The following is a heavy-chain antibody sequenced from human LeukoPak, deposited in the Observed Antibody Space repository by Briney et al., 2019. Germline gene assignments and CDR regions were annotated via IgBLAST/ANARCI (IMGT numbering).Heavy chain of an antibody. D-gene: IGHD5-24*01. V-gene: IGHV3-30*02. J-gene: IGHJ4*02. Sequence: PGGSLRLSCAASGFTFSSYGMHWVRQAPGKGLEWVAFIRYDGSNKYYADSVKGRFTISRDNSKNTLYLQMNSLRAEDTAVYYCAKDYPRWLQLLRSDYWGQGTLVTVSS. CDR3: AKDYPRWLQLLRSDY. CDR1: GFTFSSYG. CDR2: IRYDGSNK.